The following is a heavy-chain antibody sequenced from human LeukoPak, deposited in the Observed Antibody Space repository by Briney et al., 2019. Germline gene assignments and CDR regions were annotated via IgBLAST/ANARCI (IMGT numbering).Heavy chain of an antibody. Sequence: PGGSLRLSCVASEFTFNSYWMSWVRQAPGKGLEWVANIKQDGSEKYYVDSVKGRFTISRDSAKNSLYLQMNSLRAEDTAVYYCARAGRDIVVVPASKYYYYYYMDVWGKGTTVTISS. CDR2: IKQDGSEK. CDR3: ARAGRDIVVVPASKYYYYYYMDV. V-gene: IGHV3-7*01. D-gene: IGHD2-2*01. CDR1: EFTFNSYW. J-gene: IGHJ6*03.